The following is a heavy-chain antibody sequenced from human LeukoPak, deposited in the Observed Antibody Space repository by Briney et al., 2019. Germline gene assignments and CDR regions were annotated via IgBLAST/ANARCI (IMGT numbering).Heavy chain of an antibody. J-gene: IGHJ4*02. Sequence: ASXXXXCKXXGXXXXSYGISXVRQAPGQGLEWMGWISAYNGNTDYAQKLQGRVTMTTDTSTSTAYMELRSLTEDDTAVYYCARGGLGIAYTKNFFDYWGQGTLVTVSS. V-gene: IGHV1-18*01. CDR3: ARGGLGIAYTKNFFDY. D-gene: IGHD3-16*01. CDR1: GXXXXSYG. CDR2: ISAYNGNT.